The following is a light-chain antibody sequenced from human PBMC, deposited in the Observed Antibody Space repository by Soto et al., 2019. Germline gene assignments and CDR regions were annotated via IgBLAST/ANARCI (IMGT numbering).Light chain of an antibody. CDR3: SSYSTSSALV. CDR2: DVS. CDR1: SADIGAFNY. Sequence: QSALTQPASVSGSPGQSITISCAGTSADIGAFNYVSWHQHHPGKAPKLLIYDVSDRPSGVSTRFSASKSANTASLTISGLQADDEADYYCSSYSTSSALVFGGGTKVTVL. V-gene: IGLV2-14*03. J-gene: IGLJ2*01.